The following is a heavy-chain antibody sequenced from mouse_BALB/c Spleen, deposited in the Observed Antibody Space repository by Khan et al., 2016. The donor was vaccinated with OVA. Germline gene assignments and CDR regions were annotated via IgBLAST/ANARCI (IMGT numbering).Heavy chain of an antibody. CDR3: ARKNYYGYAMDY. V-gene: IGHV3-2*02. CDR1: GYSITSDYA. D-gene: IGHD1-1*01. J-gene: IGHJ4*01. Sequence: EVKLEESGPGLVKPSQSLSLTCTVTGYSITSDYAWDWIRQFPGNKLEWMGYISYGGSTSYNPSLKSRISITRATSKNQFFLQLNSVTTEDTATDYCARKNYYGYAMDYWGQGTSVTVSS. CDR2: ISYGGST.